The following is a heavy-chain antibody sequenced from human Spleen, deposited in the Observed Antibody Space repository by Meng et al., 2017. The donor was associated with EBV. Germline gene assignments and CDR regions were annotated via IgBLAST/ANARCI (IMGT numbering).Heavy chain of an antibody. CDR3: ASIDSGDYGYFQH. J-gene: IGHJ1*01. D-gene: IGHD4-17*01. Sequence: QVHVCRYGSGVKRPGFWVKVSCKAPGGTLSSYAISWVRQAPGQGLEWMGGIIPIFGTANYAQKFQDRVTITADESTSTTYMELSSLRSEDTAVYYCASIDSGDYGYFQHWGQGTLVTVSS. V-gene: IGHV1-69*01. CDR1: GGTLSSYA. CDR2: IIPIFGTA.